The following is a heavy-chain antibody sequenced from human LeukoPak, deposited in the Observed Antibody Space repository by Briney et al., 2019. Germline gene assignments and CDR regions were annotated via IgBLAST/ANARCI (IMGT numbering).Heavy chain of an antibody. Sequence: GGSLRXXCAASGFTFSNYNMNWVRQAPGKGLEWVAFIRYDGSDKSYADSVKGRFTISRDNSENTLYMQINSLRVEDTAGYYCXXXXXTTGYHXDSWGQGTXVTVSS. CDR3: XXXXXTTGYHXDS. CDR2: IRYDGSDK. J-gene: IGHJ4*02. CDR1: GFTFSNYN. V-gene: IGHV3-30*02. D-gene: IGHD1-1*01.